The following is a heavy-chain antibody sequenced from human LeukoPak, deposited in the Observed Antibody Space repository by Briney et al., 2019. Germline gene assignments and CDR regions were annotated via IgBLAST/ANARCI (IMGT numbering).Heavy chain of an antibody. V-gene: IGHV6-1*01. CDR2: TYYRSKWYN. D-gene: IGHD1-14*01. J-gene: IGHJ6*02. CDR1: GDSVSSNSAA. CDR3: ARGNLYYYYGMDV. Sequence: SQTLSLTCAISGDSVSSNSAAWNWIRRSPPRGLEWLGRTYYRSKWYNDYAVSVKSRITINPDTSKNQFSLQLNSVTPEDTAVYYCARGNLYYYYGMDVWGQGTTVTVSS.